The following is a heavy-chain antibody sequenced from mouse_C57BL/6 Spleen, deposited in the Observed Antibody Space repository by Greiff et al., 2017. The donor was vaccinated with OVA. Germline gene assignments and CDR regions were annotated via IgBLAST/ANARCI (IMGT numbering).Heavy chain of an antibody. J-gene: IGHJ2*01. CDR1: GYTFTSYT. D-gene: IGHD2-3*01. CDR2: INPSSGYT. Sequence: VQLQQSGADLSRPGASVKMSCKASGYTFTSYTMHWVKQRPGQGLEWIGYINPSSGYTKYNQKFKDKATLTADKSSSTAYMQLSSLTSEDSAVYYCARIYDGYYGYFDYWGQGTTLTVSS. CDR3: ARIYDGYYGYFDY. V-gene: IGHV1-4*01.